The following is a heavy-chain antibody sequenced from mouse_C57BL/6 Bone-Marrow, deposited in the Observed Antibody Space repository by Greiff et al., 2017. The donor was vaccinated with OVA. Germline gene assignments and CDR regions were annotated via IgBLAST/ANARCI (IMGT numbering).Heavy chain of an antibody. CDR3: TFYYYGSSPCSMDY. CDR2: IDPEDGDT. CDR1: GFNIKDYY. Sequence: EVQGVESGAELVRPGASVKLSCTASGFNIKDYYMHWVKQRPEQGLEWIGRIDPEDGDTEYAPKFQGKATMTADTSSNTAYLQLSSLTSEDTAVYYCTFYYYGSSPCSMDYWGQGTSVTVSS. J-gene: IGHJ4*01. V-gene: IGHV14-1*01. D-gene: IGHD1-1*01.